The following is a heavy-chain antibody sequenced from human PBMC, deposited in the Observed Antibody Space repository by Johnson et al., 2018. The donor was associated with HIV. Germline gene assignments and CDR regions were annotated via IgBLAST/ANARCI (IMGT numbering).Heavy chain of an antibody. CDR1: GFTFSSYA. CDR3: ARDGDSSGPLHDAFDI. D-gene: IGHD3-22*01. J-gene: IGHJ3*02. CDR2: IFSGGST. Sequence: VQLVESGGGVVQPGRSLRLSCAASGFTFSSYAMHWVRQAPGKGLEWVSVIFSGGSTYYAGSVHGRFTISRDNSKNTLYLQMNSLRAEDTAVYYCARDGDSSGPLHDAFDIWGQGTMVTVSS. V-gene: IGHV3-66*01.